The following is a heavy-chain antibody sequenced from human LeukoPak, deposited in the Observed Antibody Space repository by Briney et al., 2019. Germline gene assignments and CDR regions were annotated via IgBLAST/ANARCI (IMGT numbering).Heavy chain of an antibody. V-gene: IGHV4-34*01. CDR3: ARRPMVRGGGWFDP. D-gene: IGHD3-10*01. CDR1: GGSFSDYY. Sequence: KPSETLSLTCAVYGGSFSDYYWSWIRQPPGKGLEWIGEINHSGSTNYNPSLKSRVTISVDTSKNQFSLRLSSVTAADTAVYYCARRPMVRGGGWFDPWGQGTLVTVSS. J-gene: IGHJ5*02. CDR2: INHSGST.